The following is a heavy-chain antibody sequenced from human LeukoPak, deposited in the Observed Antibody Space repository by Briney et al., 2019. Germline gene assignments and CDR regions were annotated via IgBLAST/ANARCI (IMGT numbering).Heavy chain of an antibody. CDR3: ARRYSSSWYEEYFDY. D-gene: IGHD6-13*01. CDR2: IYYSGST. J-gene: IGHJ4*02. V-gene: IGHV4-30-4*01. Sequence: LRLSCAASGFTFSSYAMHWVRQPPGKGLEWIGYIYYSGSTYYNPSLKSRVTISVDTSKNQFSLKLSSVTAADTAVYYCARRYSSSWYEEYFDYWGQGTLVTVSS. CDR1: GFTFSSYAMH.